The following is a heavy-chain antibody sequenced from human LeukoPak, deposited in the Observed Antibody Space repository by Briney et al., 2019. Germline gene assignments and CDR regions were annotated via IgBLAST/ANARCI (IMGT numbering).Heavy chain of an antibody. CDR2: ISWNSARI. V-gene: IGHV3-9*01. CDR1: GFRFDDYA. Sequence: PGRSLRLSCAASGFRFDDYAMHWVRQAPGKGLEWVSGISWNSARIDYADAVKGRFTISRDNAKNSLSLQMNSLRPEDTALYFCAREGTHGKFYFDYWGQGTLVTVSS. J-gene: IGHJ4*02. CDR3: AREGTHGKFYFDY.